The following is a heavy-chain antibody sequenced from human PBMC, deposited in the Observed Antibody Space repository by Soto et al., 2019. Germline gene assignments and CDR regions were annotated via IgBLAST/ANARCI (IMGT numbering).Heavy chain of an antibody. V-gene: IGHV4-30-2*01. CDR3: ARGALRWSTSWDFDY. J-gene: IGHJ4*02. Sequence: SETLSLTCAVSGGSISSGGYCWSWIRQPPGKGLEWIGYIYDSGSTYYNPSLKSRVTISVDRSKNQFSLKLSSVTAADTAVYYCARGALRWSTSWDFDYWGQGTLVTVSS. CDR2: IYDSGST. CDR1: GGSISSGGYC. D-gene: IGHD4-17*01.